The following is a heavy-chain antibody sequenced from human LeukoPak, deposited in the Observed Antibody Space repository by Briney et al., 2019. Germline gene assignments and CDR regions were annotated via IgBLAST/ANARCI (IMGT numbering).Heavy chain of an antibody. D-gene: IGHD1-26*01. CDR3: ARDPGSYFYYYYGMDV. Sequence: ASVKVSCKASGYTFTGYYMHWVRQAPGQGLEWMGWINPNSGGTNYAQKFQSRVTMTRDTSISTAYMELSRLRSDDTAVYYCARDPGSYFYYYYGMDVWGQGTTVTVSS. V-gene: IGHV1-2*02. J-gene: IGHJ6*02. CDR2: INPNSGGT. CDR1: GYTFTGYY.